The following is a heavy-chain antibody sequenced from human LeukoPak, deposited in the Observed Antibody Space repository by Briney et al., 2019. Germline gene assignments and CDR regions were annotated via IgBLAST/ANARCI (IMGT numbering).Heavy chain of an antibody. J-gene: IGHJ3*02. CDR2: ISYDGSNT. V-gene: IGHV3-30-3*01. CDR3: ARDRLLWFGELLPDAFDI. D-gene: IGHD3-10*01. CDR1: GFTFSTYT. Sequence: GRSLRLSCAASGFTFSTYTMHGVRQAPGKGLEWVADISYDGSNTYSADSVKGRFTISRDTSKNTLYLQMNSLRAEDTAVYYCARDRLLWFGELLPDAFDIWGQGTMVTVCS.